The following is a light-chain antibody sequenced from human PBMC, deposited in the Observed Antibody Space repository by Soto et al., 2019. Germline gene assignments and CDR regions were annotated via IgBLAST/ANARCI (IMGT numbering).Light chain of an antibody. V-gene: IGLV2-14*01. CDR3: SSYTSSSTPYV. Sequence: QSVLTQPASVSGSPGRSITISCTGTSSDVGGYNYVSWYQQHPGKAPKVMIYDVSNRPSGVSNRFSGSKSGNTASLTISGLQAEDEADYYCSSYTSSSTPYVFGTGTKLTVL. J-gene: IGLJ1*01. CDR1: SSDVGGYNY. CDR2: DVS.